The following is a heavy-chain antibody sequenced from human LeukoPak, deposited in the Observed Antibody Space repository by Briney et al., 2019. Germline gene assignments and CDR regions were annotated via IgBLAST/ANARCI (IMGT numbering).Heavy chain of an antibody. J-gene: IGHJ3*02. Sequence: GASVKVSCKASGGTFSSYAISWVRQAPGQGLEWIGGIIPIFGTANYAQKFQGRVTITADKSTSTAYMELSSLRSEDTAVYYCARVRYFDWLLDTWESFDIWGQGTMVTVSS. CDR2: IIPIFGTA. CDR3: ARVRYFDWLLDTWESFDI. CDR1: GGTFSSYA. D-gene: IGHD3-9*01. V-gene: IGHV1-69*06.